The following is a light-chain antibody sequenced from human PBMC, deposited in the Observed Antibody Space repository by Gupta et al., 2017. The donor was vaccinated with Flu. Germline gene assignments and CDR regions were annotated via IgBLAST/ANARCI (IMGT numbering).Light chain of an antibody. Sequence: SFLSASVGDRVTITCRASQGISSYLAWYQQNPGKAPKLLIYAASTLQSGVPSRFSGSGSGTEFTLTISSLQPEDFATYYCQRLNSYSMFTFGHGTTVDIK. CDR2: AAS. CDR1: QGISSY. CDR3: QRLNSYSMFT. J-gene: IGKJ3*01. V-gene: IGKV1-9*01.